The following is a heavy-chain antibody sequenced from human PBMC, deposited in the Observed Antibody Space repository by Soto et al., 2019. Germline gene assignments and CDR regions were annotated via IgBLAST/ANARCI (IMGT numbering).Heavy chain of an antibody. J-gene: IGHJ6*03. CDR1: GGSFSGYY. CDR2: INDSGST. CDR3: ARGLLVWFGELSRRGAYYSDMAV. V-gene: IGHV4-34*04. Sequence: QVQLQQWGAGLLKPSETLSLTCAVYGGSFSGYYWSWIRQTPGKGLEWIGEINDSGSTTHNPSLKSRATPLADTPKKQSSPKRSCVTAADTAVYYCARGLLVWFGELSRRGAYYSDMAVWGKGTTVTVSS. D-gene: IGHD3-10*01.